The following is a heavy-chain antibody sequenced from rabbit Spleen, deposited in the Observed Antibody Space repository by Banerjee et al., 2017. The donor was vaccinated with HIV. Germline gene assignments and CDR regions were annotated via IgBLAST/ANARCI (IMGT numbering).Heavy chain of an antibody. D-gene: IGHD5-1*01. CDR1: GFPFSNKAV. J-gene: IGHJ4*01. CDR3: ARAGEGGDGYLNL. CDR2: IYVGSGGGT. V-gene: IGHV1S45*01. Sequence: QEQLEESGGGLVKPEGSLTLTCKASGFPFSNKAVMCWVRQAPGKGLEWIACIYVGSGGGTKYPSWAKGRFTISKTSSTTVTLQMASLTVADTATYFCARAGEGGDGYLNLWGPGTLVTVS.